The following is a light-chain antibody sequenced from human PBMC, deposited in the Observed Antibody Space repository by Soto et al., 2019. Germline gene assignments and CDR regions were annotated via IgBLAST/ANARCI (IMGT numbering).Light chain of an antibody. CDR2: DVS. Sequence: QSVLTQPASVSGSPGQSITISCTGTSSDIGAYNYVSWLQQHPGKAPKLMVYDVSDRPSGVSNRFSGSKSVNTASLTISGIQAEDEADYYCASYTTSTTRYLFGTGTKVTVL. V-gene: IGLV2-14*01. J-gene: IGLJ1*01. CDR3: ASYTTSTTRYL. CDR1: SSDIGAYNY.